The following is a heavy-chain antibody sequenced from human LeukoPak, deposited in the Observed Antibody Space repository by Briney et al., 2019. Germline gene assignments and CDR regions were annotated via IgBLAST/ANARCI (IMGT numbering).Heavy chain of an antibody. CDR2: ITYDGSTK. D-gene: IGHD2-15*01. CDR1: GFTFSSYC. Sequence: GGSLRLSCAASGFTFSSYCMRWVRQAPGKGLEWVADITYDGSTKYYADSVKGRFTISRDNSKNSPYLQMNILRAEDTAVYYCARNTRPDPHAFDIWGQGTMVTVSS. J-gene: IGHJ3*02. CDR3: ARNTRPDPHAFDI. V-gene: IGHV3-30*03.